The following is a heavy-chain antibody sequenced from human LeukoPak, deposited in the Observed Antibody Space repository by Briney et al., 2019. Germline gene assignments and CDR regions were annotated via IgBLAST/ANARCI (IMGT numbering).Heavy chain of an antibody. CDR1: GFTFSSYA. CDR3: ARGPAEVVQDY. D-gene: IGHD3-22*01. Sequence: LRLSCAASGFTFSSYAMSWVRQAPGKGLEWIGYIYYSGSTYYNPSLKSRVTISVDTSKNQFSLKLSSVTAADTAVYYCARGPAEVVQDYWGQGTLVTVSS. CDR2: IYYSGST. J-gene: IGHJ4*02. V-gene: IGHV4-31*02.